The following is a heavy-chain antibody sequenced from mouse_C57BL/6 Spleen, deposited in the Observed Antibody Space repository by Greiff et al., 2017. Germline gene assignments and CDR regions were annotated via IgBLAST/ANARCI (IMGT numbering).Heavy chain of an antibody. V-gene: IGHV1-82*01. CDR3: AMTTVVAFDY. CDR1: GYAFSSSW. CDR2: IYPGDGDT. Sequence: QVQLKQSGPELVKPGASVKISCKASGYAFSSSWMNWVKQRPGQGLEWIGRIYPGDGDTNYNEKFKGKATLTADKSSSTAYMQLSSLTSEDSAVYFCAMTTVVAFDYWGQGTTLTVAS. D-gene: IGHD1-1*01. J-gene: IGHJ2*01.